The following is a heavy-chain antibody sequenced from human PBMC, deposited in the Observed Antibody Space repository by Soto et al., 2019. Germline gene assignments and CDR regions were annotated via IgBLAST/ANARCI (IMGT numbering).Heavy chain of an antibody. CDR1: GFSLTTGGVG. J-gene: IGHJ3*01. D-gene: IGHD1-7*01. Sequence: QITLKESGPTLIQPTQTLTLTCTFSGFSLTTGGVGVGWIRQPPGEALEWLALIYWDDDKRYNSYLRSRLTIAKDTSKNQVVLTMTNMDPVDTGTYYCAHRVRLMSTWNYSAFDFWGQGALVTVSS. CDR3: AHRVRLMSTWNYSAFDF. V-gene: IGHV2-5*02. CDR2: IYWDDDK.